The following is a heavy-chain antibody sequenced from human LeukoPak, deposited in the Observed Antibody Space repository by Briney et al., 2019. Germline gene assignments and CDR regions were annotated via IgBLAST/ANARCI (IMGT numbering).Heavy chain of an antibody. Sequence: GGSLRLSCAASGFTFSSYGMSWGRQAPGGGLGWVSAISGSGGSTYYADSVRGRCTISRDNSKNTLYLQMNSLRPEDTAVSYCAKATSRLCSGGSCYSSYYYYYMAVWGKGTTVTISS. J-gene: IGHJ6*03. CDR2: ISGSGGST. D-gene: IGHD2-15*01. CDR1: GFTFSSYG. V-gene: IGHV3-23*01. CDR3: AKATSRLCSGGSCYSSYYYYYMAV.